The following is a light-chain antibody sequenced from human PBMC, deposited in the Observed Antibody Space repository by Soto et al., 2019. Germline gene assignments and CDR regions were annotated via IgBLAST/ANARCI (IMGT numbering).Light chain of an antibody. CDR1: QGISSF. Sequence: TQLTQSPTSLSASVGDRVTITCRASQGISSFLAWYQQKRGEAPSLLIYAASTLQSGVPSRFSGSGSGTDFTLTISSLQPEDFATYYCQQLNSYPVTFGQGTRLEIK. CDR3: QQLNSYPVT. J-gene: IGKJ5*01. CDR2: AAS. V-gene: IGKV1-9*01.